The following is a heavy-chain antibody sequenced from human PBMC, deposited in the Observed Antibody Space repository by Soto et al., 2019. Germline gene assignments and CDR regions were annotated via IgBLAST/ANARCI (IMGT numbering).Heavy chain of an antibody. D-gene: IGHD6-6*01. J-gene: IGHJ4*02. Sequence: QVQLVESGGGLVKPGGSLRLSCAASGFTFSDYYMSWIRQAPGKGLEWVSYISSSGSTIYYADSVKGRFTISRDNAQNSLYLQMNSLRADDTAVYYCARDPPLAAPSLTIGDYWGQGTLVTVSS. CDR1: GFTFSDYY. CDR2: ISSSGSTI. CDR3: ARDPPLAAPSLTIGDY. V-gene: IGHV3-11*01.